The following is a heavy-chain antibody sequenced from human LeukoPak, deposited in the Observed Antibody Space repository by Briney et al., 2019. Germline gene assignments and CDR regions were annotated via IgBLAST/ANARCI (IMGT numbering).Heavy chain of an antibody. D-gene: IGHD1-7*01. CDR1: GYTFTGYY. Sequence: GASVRVSCKASGYTFTGYYMHWVRQAPGRGLEWMGWINPNSGGTNYAQKFQGRVTMTRDTSISTAYMELSRLRSDDTAVYYCARERGSGHLELSAFDIWGRGTMVTVSS. CDR2: INPNSGGT. J-gene: IGHJ3*02. CDR3: ARERGSGHLELSAFDI. V-gene: IGHV1-2*02.